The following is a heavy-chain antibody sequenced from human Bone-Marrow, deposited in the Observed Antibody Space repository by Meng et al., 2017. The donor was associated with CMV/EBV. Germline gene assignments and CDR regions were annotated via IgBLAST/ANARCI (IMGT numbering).Heavy chain of an antibody. CDR3: AKTYCSSTSCHLYYYYGMDV. CDR2: IWYDGSNK. J-gene: IGHJ6*02. Sequence: GGSLRLSCAASGFTFSSYGMHWVRQAPGKGLEWVAVIWYDGSNKYYADSVKGRFTISRDNSKNTLYLQMNSLRAEDTAVYYCAKTYCSSTSCHLYYYYGMDVWGQGTTVTGSS. CDR1: GFTFSSYG. D-gene: IGHD2-2*01. V-gene: IGHV3-33*06.